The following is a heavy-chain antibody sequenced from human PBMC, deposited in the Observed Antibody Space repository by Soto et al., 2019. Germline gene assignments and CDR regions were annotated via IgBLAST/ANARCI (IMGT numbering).Heavy chain of an antibody. CDR3: AREGEGYYDLVQDAIDI. D-gene: IGHD3-3*01. Sequence: ASVKVSCKASGYTFTGYYMHWVRQAPGQGLEWMGWINPNSGGTNYAQKFQGWVTMTRDTSISTAYMELSRLRSDDTAVYYCAREGEGYYDLVQDAIDIWGQGTMVTVSS. J-gene: IGHJ3*02. V-gene: IGHV1-2*04. CDR2: INPNSGGT. CDR1: GYTFTGYY.